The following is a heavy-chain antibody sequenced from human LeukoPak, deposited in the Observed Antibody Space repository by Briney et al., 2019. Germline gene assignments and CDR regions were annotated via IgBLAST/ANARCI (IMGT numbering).Heavy chain of an antibody. Sequence: GASVKVSCKASGYTFTSYAMHWVRQAPGQGLEWMGIINPSGGSTSYAQKFQGRVTMTRDTSTSTVYMELSSLRSEDTAVYYCARLGKQWLVGLAPYFDYWGQGTLVTVSS. CDR2: INPSGGST. CDR3: ARLGKQWLVGLAPYFDY. CDR1: GYTFTSYA. V-gene: IGHV1-46*01. J-gene: IGHJ4*02. D-gene: IGHD6-19*01.